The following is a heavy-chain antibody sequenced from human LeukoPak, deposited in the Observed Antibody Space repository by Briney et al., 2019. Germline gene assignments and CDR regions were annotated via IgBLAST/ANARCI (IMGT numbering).Heavy chain of an antibody. J-gene: IGHJ4*02. CDR2: ISGSGGRT. D-gene: IGHD3-22*01. V-gene: IGHV3-23*01. CDR3: AKRPAYYYDSSGYYYFDY. CDR1: GFTFSSYE. Sequence: PGGSLRLSCAASGFTFSSYEMNWVRQAPGMGLEWVSAISGSGGRTHYADSVKGRFTISRDNSKNTLYLQMNSLRAEDTAVYYCAKRPAYYYDSSGYYYFDYWGQGTLVTVSS.